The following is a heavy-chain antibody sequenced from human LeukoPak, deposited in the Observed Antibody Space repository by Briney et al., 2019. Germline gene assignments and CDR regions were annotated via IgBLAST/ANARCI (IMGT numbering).Heavy chain of an antibody. D-gene: IGHD4-17*01. Sequence: GSLRLSCAASGFTFSNYTMNWVRQAPGKGLEWVSSITSSSYYIYYADSVKGRFTISRDSAKNSLYLQMNSLRAEDTAVYYCARDDFGAGAPYNHYYMDVWGKGTTVTVSS. CDR1: GFTFSNYT. CDR3: ARDDFGAGAPYNHYYMDV. V-gene: IGHV3-21*01. J-gene: IGHJ6*03. CDR2: ITSSSYYI.